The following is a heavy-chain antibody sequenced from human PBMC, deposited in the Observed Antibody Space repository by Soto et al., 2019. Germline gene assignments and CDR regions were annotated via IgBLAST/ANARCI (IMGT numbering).Heavy chain of an antibody. CDR3: ARGIRRNYDILTGYLYYFDY. J-gene: IGHJ4*02. Sequence: GASVKVSCKASGYTFTSYDINWVRQATGQGLEWMGWMNPNSGNTGYAQKFQGRVTMTRNTSISTAYMELSSLRSEDTAVYYCARGIRRNYDILTGYLYYFDYWGQGTLVTVSS. D-gene: IGHD3-9*01. CDR1: GYTFTSYD. CDR2: MNPNSGNT. V-gene: IGHV1-8*01.